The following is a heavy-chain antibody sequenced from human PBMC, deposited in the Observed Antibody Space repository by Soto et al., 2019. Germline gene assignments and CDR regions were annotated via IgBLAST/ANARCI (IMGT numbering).Heavy chain of an antibody. V-gene: IGHV1-18*01. D-gene: IGHD2-15*01. CDR2: ISAYNGNT. Sequence: ASVKVSCKSSGYTFTSYCISWVRQAPGQGLEWMGWISAYNGNTNYAQKLQGRVTMTTDTSTSTAYMELRSLRSDDTAVYYCARDSKVVAATFGMDVWGQGTTVTVSS. CDR1: GYTFTSYC. CDR3: ARDSKVVAATFGMDV. J-gene: IGHJ6*02.